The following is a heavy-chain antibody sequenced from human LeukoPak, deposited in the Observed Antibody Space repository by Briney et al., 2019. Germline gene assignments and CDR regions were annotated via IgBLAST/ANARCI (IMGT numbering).Heavy chain of an antibody. Sequence: PSETLSLTCAVYGGSFSGYYWSWIRQPPGKGLEWIGEINHSGSTNYNPSLKSRVTISVDTSKNQFSLKLSSVTAADTAVYYCTRGVASDALWFFRHWGQGTLVAVSS. CDR1: GGSFSGYY. CDR3: TRGVASDALWFFRH. D-gene: IGHD3-16*01. J-gene: IGHJ1*01. V-gene: IGHV4-34*01. CDR2: INHSGST.